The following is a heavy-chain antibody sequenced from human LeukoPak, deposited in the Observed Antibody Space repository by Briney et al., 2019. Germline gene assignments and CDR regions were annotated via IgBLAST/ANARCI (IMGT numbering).Heavy chain of an antibody. V-gene: IGHV1-18*01. J-gene: IGHJ3*02. D-gene: IGHD3-3*01. CDR3: ARGFLRSSSAFDI. Sequence: ASVKVSCKASGYTFTSYGISWVRQAPGQGLEWMGWISAYNGNTNYAQKLQGRVTMTTDTSTSTDYMELRSLRSDDTDVYYCARGFLRSSSAFDIWGQGTMVTVSS. CDR1: GYTFTSYG. CDR2: ISAYNGNT.